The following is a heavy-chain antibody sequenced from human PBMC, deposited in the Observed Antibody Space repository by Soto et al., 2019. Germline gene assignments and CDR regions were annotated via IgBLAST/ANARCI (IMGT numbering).Heavy chain of an antibody. CDR2: LSPNSGGT. V-gene: IGHV1-2*02. J-gene: IGHJ4*02. CDR3: ARDSMSGYDYSSFLY. Sequence: ASVKVSCKASGYTFTGYYLHWVRQAPGQGLEWMGWLSPNSGGTYYAQKFQGRVTMTRDTTISTAYMELTRLTSDDTAVYYCARDSMSGYDYSSFLYWDQGALVTVSS. CDR1: GYTFTGYY. D-gene: IGHD5-12*01.